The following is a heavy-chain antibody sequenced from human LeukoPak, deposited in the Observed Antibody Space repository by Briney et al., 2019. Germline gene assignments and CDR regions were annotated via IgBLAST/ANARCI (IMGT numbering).Heavy chain of an antibody. CDR1: GYTFTSYY. V-gene: IGHV1-46*01. J-gene: IGHJ3*02. D-gene: IGHD1-7*01. Sequence: ASVKVSCKASGYTFTSYYMHWVRQAPGQGLEWMGIINPSGGSTSYAQKFQGRVTMTRDTSTSTVYMELSSLRSADTAVYYCARVRAGTTTKRAFDIWGQGTLVTVSS. CDR3: ARVRAGTTTKRAFDI. CDR2: INPSGGST.